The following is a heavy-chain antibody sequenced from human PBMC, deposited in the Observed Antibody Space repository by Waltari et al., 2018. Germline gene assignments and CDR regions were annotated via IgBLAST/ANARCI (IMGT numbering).Heavy chain of an antibody. CDR2: ILYYGSDK. J-gene: IGHJ3*01. D-gene: IGHD3-16*01. CDR1: GFIFETHS. CDR3: VKWGVPADAESAFDV. Sequence: QVKLVESGGGVVQPGRSLRLSCTASGFIFETHSMHWVRQAPGKGLEWVAFILYYGSDKFFADSVKGRFTISRDNSKNTLYLQMNSLRPEDTAVYYCVKWGVPADAESAFDVWGQGTMVTVSS. V-gene: IGHV3-30*01.